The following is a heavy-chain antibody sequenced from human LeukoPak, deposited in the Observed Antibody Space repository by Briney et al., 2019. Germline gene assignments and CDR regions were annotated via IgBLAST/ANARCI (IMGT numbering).Heavy chain of an antibody. D-gene: IGHD5-12*01. CDR1: GGTFSSYA. CDR3: ARVGREGWLQLYYFDY. V-gene: IGHV1-69*13. CDR2: IIPIFGTA. J-gene: IGHJ4*02. Sequence: ASVTVSCKASGGTFSSYAISWVRQAPGQGLEWMGGIIPIFGTANYAQKFQGRVTITADESTSTAYMELSSLRSEDTAVYYCARVGREGWLQLYYFDYWGQGTLVTVSS.